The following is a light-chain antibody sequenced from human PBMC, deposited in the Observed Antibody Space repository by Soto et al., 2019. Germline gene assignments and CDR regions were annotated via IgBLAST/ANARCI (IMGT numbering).Light chain of an antibody. CDR1: QGINNY. Sequence: DIQMTQSPSAMSASVGDRVTITCRASQGINNYLVWFQQKPGKAPKRLIYAASTLQSGVSSRFSGSGSGTEFTLTISHLQPEDFATYFCLQQHSYPRTCGQGTKLEIK. J-gene: IGKJ2*01. CDR2: AAS. CDR3: LQQHSYPRT. V-gene: IGKV1-17*03.